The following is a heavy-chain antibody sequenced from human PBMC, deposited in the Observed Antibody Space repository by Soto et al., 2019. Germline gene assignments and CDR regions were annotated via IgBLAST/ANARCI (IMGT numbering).Heavy chain of an antibody. D-gene: IGHD3-16*01. J-gene: IGHJ6*02. CDR3: VMVDNYVTPTPQDV. CDR1: GYIFVNYG. V-gene: IGHV1-18*01. Sequence: QVQLVQSGDEVKKPGASVKVSCKASGYIFVNYGIAWVRQAPGQGLEWMGWISPYTGNTHSATKVQGRLTMTPDTATSTGYMDLGSLISDDTAVYYCVMVDNYVTPTPQDVWGQGTTVTVSS. CDR2: ISPYTGNT.